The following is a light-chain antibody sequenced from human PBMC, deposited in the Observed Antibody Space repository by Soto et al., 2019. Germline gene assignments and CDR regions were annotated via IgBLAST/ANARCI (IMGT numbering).Light chain of an antibody. CDR3: QQYSSYSFT. CDR2: DAS. Sequence: DIQMTQSPSTLSASVGDRVTITCRASQTISTWLAWYQQKPGKAPKLLIYDASTLESGVPSRFSGSASGTEFTLTSSSLQPDDFATYYCQQYSSYSFTFGQGTKLEIK. J-gene: IGKJ2*01. V-gene: IGKV1-5*01. CDR1: QTISTW.